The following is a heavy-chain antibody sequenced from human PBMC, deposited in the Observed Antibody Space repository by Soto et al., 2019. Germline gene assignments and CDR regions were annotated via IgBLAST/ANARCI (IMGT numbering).Heavy chain of an antibody. CDR3: AREYYDILTGTSNAFDI. CDR2: IDWDDDK. CDR1: RFSLSTSGMR. J-gene: IGHJ3*02. Sequence: ASGPTLVNPTQTLTLTCTFSRFSLSTSGMRGSRIRKPPGKALEWLARIDWDDDKFYSTSLKTRLTISKDTSKNQVVLTMTNMDPVDTATYYCAREYYDILTGTSNAFDIWGQGTMVTVSS. V-gene: IGHV2-70*04. D-gene: IGHD3-9*01.